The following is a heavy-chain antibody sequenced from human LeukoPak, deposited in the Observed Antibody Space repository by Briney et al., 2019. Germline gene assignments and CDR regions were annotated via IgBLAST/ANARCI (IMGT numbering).Heavy chain of an antibody. Sequence: ASVKVSCKASGYTFTSYGISWVRQAPGQGLEWMGWISAYNGNTNYAQKFQGRVTMTTDTSTSTAYMELRSLRSDDTAVYYCARVYYDFWSGYSSYGMDVWGQGTTVTVSS. D-gene: IGHD3-3*01. CDR3: ARVYYDFWSGYSSYGMDV. CDR2: ISAYNGNT. V-gene: IGHV1-18*01. CDR1: GYTFTSYG. J-gene: IGHJ6*02.